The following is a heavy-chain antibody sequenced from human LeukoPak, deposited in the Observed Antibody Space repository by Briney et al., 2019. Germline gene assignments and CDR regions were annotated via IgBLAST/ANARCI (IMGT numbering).Heavy chain of an antibody. V-gene: IGHV1-46*01. J-gene: IGHJ6*03. CDR1: GYTFTSYY. Sequence: ASVKVSCKASGYTFTSYYMHWVRQAPGQGLEWMGIINPSGGSTSYAQKFQGRVTMTRDTSTSTVYMELSSLRSEDTAVYYCAKAARPYYMDVWGEGTTVTVSS. CDR3: AKAARPYYMDV. CDR2: INPSGGST. D-gene: IGHD6-6*01.